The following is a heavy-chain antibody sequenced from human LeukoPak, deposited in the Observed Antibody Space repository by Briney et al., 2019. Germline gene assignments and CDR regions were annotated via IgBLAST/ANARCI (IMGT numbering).Heavy chain of an antibody. J-gene: IGHJ4*02. V-gene: IGHV3-23*01. CDR2: ISGSGGST. CDR1: GFTFSSYA. Sequence: PGGSLRLSCAASGFTFSSYAMSWVRQAPRKGLEWVSAISGSGGSTYYADSVKGRFTISRDNSKNTLYLQMNSLRAEDTAVYYCAKDQGYGDYAAAYDYWGQGTLVTVSS. CDR3: AKDQGYGDYAAAYDY. D-gene: IGHD4-17*01.